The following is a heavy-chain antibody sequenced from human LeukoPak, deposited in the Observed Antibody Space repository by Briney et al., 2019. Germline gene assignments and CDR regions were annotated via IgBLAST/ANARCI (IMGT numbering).Heavy chain of an antibody. J-gene: IGHJ3*02. D-gene: IGHD2-15*01. CDR3: ARGGDIVVVVAATGAFDI. CDR1: GGSISSRSYY. V-gene: IGHV4-39*01. Sequence: SETLSLTCTVSGGSISSRSYYWGWIRQPPGKGLEWIGNIYYSGSTYYNASLKSRVTISVDTSENQFSLKLKSVTAADTAVYYCARGGDIVVVVAATGAFDIWGQGTMVTVSS. CDR2: IYYSGST.